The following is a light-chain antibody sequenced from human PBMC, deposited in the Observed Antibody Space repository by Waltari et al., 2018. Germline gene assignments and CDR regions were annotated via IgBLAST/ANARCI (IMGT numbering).Light chain of an antibody. CDR3: QAWDSTSHV. CDR2: QDS. CDR1: KLGDKY. Sequence: SYELTQPPSVSVAPGQTASVTCSGDKLGDKYTCWYQLKPGQSPVLVIYQDSKRPSGIPERFSGSNSGNTATLTISGTQAIDEADYYCQAWDSTSHVFGTGTKVTLL. J-gene: IGLJ1*01. V-gene: IGLV3-1*01.